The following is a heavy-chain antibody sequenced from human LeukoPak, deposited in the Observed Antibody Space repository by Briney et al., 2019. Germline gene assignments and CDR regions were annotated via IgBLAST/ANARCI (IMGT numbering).Heavy chain of an antibody. V-gene: IGHV1-69*06. Sequence: GSSVKVSCKASGGIFSRYAIGCIGPAPGQGLDWMGGIIPIFGTANYAQKFQGRVTITADKSTSTPYMGLSSLRSADTAVYSCARDLWGSSGWYELDYWGQGTLVTVSS. J-gene: IGHJ4*02. D-gene: IGHD6-19*01. CDR2: IIPIFGTA. CDR1: GGIFSRYA. CDR3: ARDLWGSSGWYELDY.